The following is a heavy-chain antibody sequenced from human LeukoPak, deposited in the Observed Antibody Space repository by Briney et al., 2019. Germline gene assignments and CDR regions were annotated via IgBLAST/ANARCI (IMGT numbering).Heavy chain of an antibody. Sequence: TGGSLRPSCAASGFSFSRYYMSWVHQTPGKALEWISYIPTSGISVQYADSVRGRFTASRDDAKNSLHLQMDSLRVEDTAVYYCTRAVGLGPGAHFDQWGQGALVIVSS. V-gene: IGHV3-11*01. J-gene: IGHJ4*02. CDR3: TRAVGLGPGAHFDQ. CDR2: IPTSGISV. D-gene: IGHD1-26*01. CDR1: GFSFSRYY.